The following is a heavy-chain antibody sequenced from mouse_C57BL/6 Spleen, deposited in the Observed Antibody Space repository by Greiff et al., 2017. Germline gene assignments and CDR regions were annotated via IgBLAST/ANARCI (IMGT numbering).Heavy chain of an antibody. J-gene: IGHJ2*01. D-gene: IGHD1-1*01. V-gene: IGHV1-15*01. CDR1: GYTFTDYE. Sequence: QVQLQQPGAELVRPGASVTLSCKASGYTFTDYEMHWVKQTPGHGLEWIGAIDPDTGGTAYNQKFKGKAILTADKSSSTAYMELRSLTSEDSAVYYCARRCVGSYYFDYWGQGTTLTVSS. CDR3: ARRCVGSYYFDY. CDR2: IDPDTGGT.